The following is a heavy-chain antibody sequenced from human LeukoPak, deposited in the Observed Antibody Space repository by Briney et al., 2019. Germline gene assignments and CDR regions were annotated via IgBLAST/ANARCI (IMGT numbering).Heavy chain of an antibody. CDR1: GGTFSSYA. J-gene: IGHJ4*02. V-gene: IGHV1-69*05. Sequence: LVKVSCKASGGTFSSYAISWVRQAPGQGLEWMGRIIPIFGTANYAQKFRGRVTITTDESTSTAYMELSSLRSEDTAVYYCASSPRSSGRKGGFDYWGQGTLVTVSS. D-gene: IGHD6-19*01. CDR2: IIPIFGTA. CDR3: ASSPRSSGRKGGFDY.